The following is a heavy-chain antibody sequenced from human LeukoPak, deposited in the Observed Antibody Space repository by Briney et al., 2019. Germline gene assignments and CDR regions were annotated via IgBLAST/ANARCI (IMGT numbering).Heavy chain of an antibody. CDR2: INHSGST. Sequence: SETLSLTCAVYGGSFSGYYWSWIRQPPGKGLEWIGEINHSGSTNYNPSLKSRVTISVDTSKNQFSLKLSSVTAADTAVYYCATAQPQYSSSWYSHYNYYGMDVWGQGTTVTVSS. CDR1: GGSFSGYY. CDR3: ATAQPQYSSSWYSHYNYYGMDV. D-gene: IGHD6-13*01. V-gene: IGHV4-34*01. J-gene: IGHJ6*02.